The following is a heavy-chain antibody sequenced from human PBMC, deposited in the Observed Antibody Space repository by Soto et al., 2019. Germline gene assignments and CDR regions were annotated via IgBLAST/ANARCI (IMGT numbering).Heavy chain of an antibody. V-gene: IGHV3-21*01. J-gene: IGHJ4*02. CDR2: ISSSSSYI. CDR3: ARDDWNRLDY. Sequence: GGSLRLSCAASGFTFSSYSMNWVRQAPGKGLEWVSSISSSSSYIYYADSVKGRFTVSRDNAKNSLYLQMNSLRAEDTAVYYCARDDWNRLDYWGQGTLVTVSS. CDR1: GFTFSSYS. D-gene: IGHD1-1*01.